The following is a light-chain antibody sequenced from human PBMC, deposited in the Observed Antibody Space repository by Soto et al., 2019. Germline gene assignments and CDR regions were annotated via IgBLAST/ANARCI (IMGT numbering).Light chain of an antibody. V-gene: IGLV1-44*01. CDR2: NND. J-gene: IGLJ1*01. Sequence: QSALTQPPSASGTPGQRVTISCSGGSSNIGTNSVNWYQQLPGRAPKLLIYNNDLRPSGVPDRFSGSKSGTSASLAISGLQSEDEADYYCAAWDDSLNGFYVFGIGTKVTXL. CDR1: SSNIGTNS. CDR3: AAWDDSLNGFYV.